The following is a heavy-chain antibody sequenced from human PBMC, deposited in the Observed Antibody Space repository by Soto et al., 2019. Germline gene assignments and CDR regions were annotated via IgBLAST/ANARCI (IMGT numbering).Heavy chain of an antibody. CDR2: MNPNSGNT. D-gene: IGHD3-3*01. V-gene: IGHV1-8*02. CDR1: GGTFSSYA. J-gene: IGHJ6*04. CDR3: ARGVLMDV. Sequence: ASVKVSCKASGGTFSSYAISWVRQAPGQGLEWMGWMNPNSGNTGYAQKFQGRVTMTRNTSISKAYMELSSLRSEDTAVYYCARGVLMDVWGKGTTVTVSS.